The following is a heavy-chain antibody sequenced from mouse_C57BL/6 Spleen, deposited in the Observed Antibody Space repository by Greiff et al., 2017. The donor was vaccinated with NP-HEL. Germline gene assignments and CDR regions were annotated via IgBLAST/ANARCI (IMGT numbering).Heavy chain of an antibody. J-gene: IGHJ3*01. V-gene: IGHV1-54*01. Sequence: QVQLQQSGAELVRPGTSVKVSCKASGYAFTNYLIEWVKQRPGQGLEWIGVINPGSGGTNYNEKFKGKATLTADKSSSTAYMQLSSLTSEDSAVYFCARQGYDYDGSWFAYWGQGTLVTVSA. CDR1: GYAFTNYL. D-gene: IGHD2-4*01. CDR3: ARQGYDYDGSWFAY. CDR2: INPGSGGT.